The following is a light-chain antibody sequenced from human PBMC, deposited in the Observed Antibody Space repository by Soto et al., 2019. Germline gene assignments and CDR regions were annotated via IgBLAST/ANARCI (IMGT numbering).Light chain of an antibody. CDR1: QSVSSSY. J-gene: IGKJ1*01. CDR3: QQYGSSRWT. V-gene: IGKV3-20*01. CDR2: GAS. Sequence: EIVLTQSPGTLSLSPGGRATLSCRASQSVSSSYLAWYQQKPGQAPRLVIYGASSRATGIPDRFSGSGSGTDFTLTLSRLEPEDFAVYYCQQYGSSRWTFGQGTKVEIK.